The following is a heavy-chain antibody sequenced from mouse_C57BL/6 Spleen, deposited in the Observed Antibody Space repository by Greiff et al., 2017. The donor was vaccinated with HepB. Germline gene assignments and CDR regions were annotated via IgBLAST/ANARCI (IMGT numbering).Heavy chain of an antibody. CDR3: ARPYYYGSSCFDY. D-gene: IGHD1-1*01. J-gene: IGHJ2*01. Sequence: VQLQQSDAELVKPGASVKISCKVSGYTFTDHPIHWMKQRPEQGLEWIGYIYPRDGSTKYNEKFKGKATLTADKSSSTAYMQLNSLTSEDSAVYFCARPYYYGSSCFDYWGQGTTLTVSS. CDR1: GYTFTDHP. CDR2: IYPRDGST. V-gene: IGHV1-78*01.